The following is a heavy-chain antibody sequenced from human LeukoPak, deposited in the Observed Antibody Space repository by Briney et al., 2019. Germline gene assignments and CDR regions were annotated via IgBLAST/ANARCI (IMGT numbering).Heavy chain of an antibody. CDR1: GFTFSSNW. V-gene: IGHV3-74*01. J-gene: IGHJ4*02. CDR3: ARGSSSWYYFDY. Sequence: GGSLRLSCAASGFTFSSNWMHWVRQAPGKGLVWVSRINSDGSRTSYADSVKGRFTISRDNAKNSLYLQMNSLRAEDTAVYYCARGSSSWYYFDYWGQGTLVTVSS. D-gene: IGHD6-13*01. CDR2: INSDGSRT.